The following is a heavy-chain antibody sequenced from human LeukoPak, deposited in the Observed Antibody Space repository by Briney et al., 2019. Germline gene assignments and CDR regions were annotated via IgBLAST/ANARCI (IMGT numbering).Heavy chain of an antibody. V-gene: IGHV4-39*01. CDR3: ASTHAGRYYTTFDS. J-gene: IGHJ4*02. CDR2: VYYTGRT. CDR1: GVSISSASSY. D-gene: IGHD1-26*01. Sequence: PSETLSLTCTVSGVSISSASSYWAWVRQPPGKGLEWIGTVYYTGRTYNNPSLKSRISISIDTSSNQFSLKVASVSAADTAVYYCASTHAGRYYTTFDSWGQGTLVTVSS.